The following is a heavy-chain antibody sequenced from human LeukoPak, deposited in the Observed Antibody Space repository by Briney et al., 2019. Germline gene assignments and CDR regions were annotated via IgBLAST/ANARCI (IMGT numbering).Heavy chain of an antibody. CDR1: GFTFSSYS. Sequence: GGSLRLSCAASGFTFSSYSMNWVRQAPGKGLEWVSSISSSSSYIYYADSVKGRFTISRDNAKNSLYLQMNSLRAEDTAVYYCATDRGWRTSGYYLYYFEYWGQGTLVTYSS. CDR2: ISSSSSYI. V-gene: IGHV3-21*01. D-gene: IGHD3-3*01. J-gene: IGHJ4*02. CDR3: ATDRGWRTSGYYLYYFEY.